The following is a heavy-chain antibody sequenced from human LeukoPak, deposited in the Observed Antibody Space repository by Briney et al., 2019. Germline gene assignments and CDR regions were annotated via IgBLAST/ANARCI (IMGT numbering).Heavy chain of an antibody. CDR2: IRSKAYGGTT. V-gene: IGHV3-49*04. CDR1: GFTFGDYV. D-gene: IGHD5-18*01. CDR3: TREVDTAMAASVAAVFDY. J-gene: IGHJ4*02. Sequence: GSLRLSCTASGFTFGDYVMSWVRQAPGKGLEWVGFIRSKAYGGTTEYAASVKGRFTISRDDSKSIAYLQMNGLKTEDTAVYFCTREVDTAMAASVAAVFDYWGQGTLVTVSS.